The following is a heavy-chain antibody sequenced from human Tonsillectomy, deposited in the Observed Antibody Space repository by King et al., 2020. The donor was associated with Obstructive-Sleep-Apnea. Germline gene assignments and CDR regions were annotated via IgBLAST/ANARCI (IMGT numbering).Heavy chain of an antibody. Sequence: EVQLVESGGGLVQPGGSLKLSCAASGFTLSGSAMHWVRQASGKGLEWVGRIRSKADNYAAAYAASVKGRFTITRDDSKNTAYLQMNSLQTEDTAVYYCTRRGVVTASFDYWGQGTLVTVSS. D-gene: IGHD2-21*02. CDR1: GFTLSGSA. CDR3: TRRGVVTASFDY. V-gene: IGHV3-73*02. CDR2: IRSKADNYAA. J-gene: IGHJ4*02.